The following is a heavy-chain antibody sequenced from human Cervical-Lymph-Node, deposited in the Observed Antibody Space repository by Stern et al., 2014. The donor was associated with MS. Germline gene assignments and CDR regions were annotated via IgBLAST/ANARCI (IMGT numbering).Heavy chain of an antibody. J-gene: IGHJ4*02. CDR1: GDSLSSSTFY. CDR2: VYYSGNT. Sequence: QVQLQESGPGPVKPSDTLSLTCSVSGDSLSSSTFYWGWIRQPPGKGPEWIGSVYYSGNTYYHPSLTSRVTISVDTSKNQFSLRLPSVTAADTAVYYCARHQLGYGYAYLRYWGQGTLVTVSS. CDR3: ARHQLGYGYAYLRY. V-gene: IGHV4-39*01. D-gene: IGHD5-18*01.